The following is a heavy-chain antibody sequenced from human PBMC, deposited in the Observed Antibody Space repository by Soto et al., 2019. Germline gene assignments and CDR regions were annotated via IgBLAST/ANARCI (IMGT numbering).Heavy chain of an antibody. Sequence: QPGGSLRLSCAASGFNFSTSGMDWVRQVPGKGLEWVAVISNDGSRQYYAESMKGRFTISSNNSKNILYLQMNSLRAEDTAVYYCAKLKRAAPVSDFDHWGQGILVTVSS. CDR1: GFNFSTSG. CDR2: ISNDGSRQ. CDR3: AKLKRAAPVSDFDH. V-gene: IGHV3-30*18. J-gene: IGHJ4*02.